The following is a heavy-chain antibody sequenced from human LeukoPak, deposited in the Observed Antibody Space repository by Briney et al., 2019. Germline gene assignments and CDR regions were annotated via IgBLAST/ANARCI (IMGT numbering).Heavy chain of an antibody. V-gene: IGHV4-34*01. CDR2: INHSGST. CDR3: ARRTYYYGSGSYYSPVYYYYYMDV. Sequence: SETLSLTCAVYGGSFSGYYWSWIRQPPGKGLEWVGEINHSGSTNYNPSHKSRVTISVDTSKNQFSLKLSSVTAADTAVYYCARRTYYYGSGSYYSPVYYYYYMDVWGKGTTVTVSS. D-gene: IGHD3-10*01. J-gene: IGHJ6*03. CDR1: GGSFSGYY.